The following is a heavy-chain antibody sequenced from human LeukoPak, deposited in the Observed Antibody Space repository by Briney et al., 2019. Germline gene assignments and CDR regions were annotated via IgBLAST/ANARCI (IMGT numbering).Heavy chain of an antibody. Sequence: ASVTVSCKASGYTFTGYYIHWVRQAPGQGLEWMGFINPNTGGTSYAQKFQARVTMTRDTSISTAYMELSGLRSDDTAVYYCARRYDFWSGYPTAFDYWGHGTLVTVSS. V-gene: IGHV1-2*02. CDR2: INPNTGGT. J-gene: IGHJ4*01. CDR3: ARRYDFWSGYPTAFDY. CDR1: GYTFTGYY. D-gene: IGHD3-3*01.